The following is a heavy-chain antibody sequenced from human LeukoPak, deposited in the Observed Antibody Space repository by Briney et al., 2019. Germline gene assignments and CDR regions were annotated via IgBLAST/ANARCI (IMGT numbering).Heavy chain of an antibody. CDR2: IYYSGST. CDR1: GGSISRYY. CDR3: ARRNVGYRSGQLDY. D-gene: IGHD6-19*01. V-gene: IGHV4-59*01. J-gene: IGHJ4*02. Sequence: SETLSLTCTVSGGSISRYYWSWIRQPPGKGLEWIGYIYYSGSTNYNPSLKSRVTISVDTSKNQFSLKLSSVTAADTAVYYCARRNVGYRSGQLDYWGQGTLVTVSS.